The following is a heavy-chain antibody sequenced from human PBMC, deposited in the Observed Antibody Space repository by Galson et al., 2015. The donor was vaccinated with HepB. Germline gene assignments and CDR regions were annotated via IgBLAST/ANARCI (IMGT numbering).Heavy chain of an antibody. CDR2: ISAGCGET. Sequence: SLRLSCAASGFTFASSGMSWVRQAPGKGLEWVSRISAGCGETRYADAVKGRFTVSRDNSKNTLYLQMNSLRAEDTAIYYCAKSFYGGSYSFDSWGQGTLVTVSS. V-gene: IGHV3-23*01. J-gene: IGHJ4*02. CDR3: AKSFYGGSYSFDS. CDR1: GFTFASSG. D-gene: IGHD1-26*01.